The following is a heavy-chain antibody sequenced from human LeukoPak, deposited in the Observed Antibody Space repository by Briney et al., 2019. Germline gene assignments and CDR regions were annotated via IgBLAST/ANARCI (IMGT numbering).Heavy chain of an antibody. CDR3: AKGGAGLDYDFWSGYSYAFDI. CDR2: ISGSGTIT. CDR1: GFTFSRYA. D-gene: IGHD3-3*01. V-gene: IGHV3-23*01. J-gene: IGHJ3*02. Sequence: GGSLRLSCAASGFTFSRYAMSWVRQAPGKGLEWVSAISGSGTITYYADSVKGRFTISRDNSKNTLYLQMNSLRAEDTAVYYCAKGGAGLDYDFWSGYSYAFDIWGQGTMVTVSS.